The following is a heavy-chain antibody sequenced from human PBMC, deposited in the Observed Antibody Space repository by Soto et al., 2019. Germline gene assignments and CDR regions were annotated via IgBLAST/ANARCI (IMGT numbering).Heavy chain of an antibody. Sequence: PSETQSLTFTVSGGYVNSGSYYWSWIRQPPGKGLELIGYIYYSGSTNYTPPLKSRVTIXXXXSXNXLXLXMXSVSXADTAVYYCAREAAMAAAYWGQGTLVTVSS. V-gene: IGHV4-61*01. CDR1: GGYVNSGSYY. J-gene: IGHJ4*02. CDR2: IYYSGST. CDR3: AREAAMAAAY. D-gene: IGHD6-13*01.